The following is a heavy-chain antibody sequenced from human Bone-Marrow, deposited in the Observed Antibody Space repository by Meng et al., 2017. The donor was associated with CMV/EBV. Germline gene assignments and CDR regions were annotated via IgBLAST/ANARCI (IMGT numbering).Heavy chain of an antibody. J-gene: IGHJ4*02. CDR1: GYTFTGYY. V-gene: IGHV1-2*02. CDR3: ARSVVVPAADDY. D-gene: IGHD2-2*01. Sequence: ASVKVSCKASGYTFTGYYMHWVRQAPGQGLEWMGWINPNSGGTNYAQKFQGRVTMTRDTSISTAYMELRSLRSDDTAVYYCARSVVVPAADDYWGQGTLVTVSS. CDR2: INPNSGGT.